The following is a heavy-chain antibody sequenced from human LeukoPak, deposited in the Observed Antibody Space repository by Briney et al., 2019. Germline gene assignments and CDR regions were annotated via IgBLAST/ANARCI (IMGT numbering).Heavy chain of an antibody. V-gene: IGHV4-59*01. Sequence: SETLSLTCTVSGGSISSYYWSWIRQPPGKGLEWIGYIYYSGGTNYNPSLKSRVTISVDTSKNQFSLKLSSVTAADTAVYYCATQTQLLKGVNWFDPWGQGTLVTVSS. CDR1: GGSISSYY. CDR3: ATQTQLLKGVNWFDP. D-gene: IGHD2-2*01. CDR2: IYYSGGT. J-gene: IGHJ5*02.